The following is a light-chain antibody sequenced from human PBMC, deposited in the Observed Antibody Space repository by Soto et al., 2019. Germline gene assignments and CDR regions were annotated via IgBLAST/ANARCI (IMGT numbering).Light chain of an antibody. Sequence: HSVLPQPPSVSGAPGQRVTISCTGSSSNIGAGYDVHWYQQLPGTAPKLLIYGNSNRPSGVPDRFSGYKSGTSASLAITGLQAEDEADYYCQSYDSSLSGLVFGTGTKLTVL. CDR3: QSYDSSLSGLV. J-gene: IGLJ1*01. V-gene: IGLV1-40*01. CDR1: SSNIGAGYD. CDR2: GNS.